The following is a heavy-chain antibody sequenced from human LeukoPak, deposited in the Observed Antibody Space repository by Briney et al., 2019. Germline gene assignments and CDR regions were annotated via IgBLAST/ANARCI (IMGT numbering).Heavy chain of an antibody. CDR2: IIPILGIA. Sequence: SVKVSCKASGGTFSSYTISWVRQAPGQGLEWMGRIIPILGIANYAQKFQGRVTITADKSTSTAYMELSSLRSEDTAVYYCARDRHYDILTGSLFDYWGEGTLVTVSS. D-gene: IGHD3-9*01. CDR3: ARDRHYDILTGSLFDY. J-gene: IGHJ4*02. V-gene: IGHV1-69*04. CDR1: GGTFSSYT.